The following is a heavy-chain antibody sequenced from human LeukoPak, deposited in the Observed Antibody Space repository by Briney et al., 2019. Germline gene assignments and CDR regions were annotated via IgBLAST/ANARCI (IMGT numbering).Heavy chain of an antibody. J-gene: IGHJ5*02. CDR3: SREFHP. CDR2: IKHDGREE. Sequence: TGGSLRLSCEGSGFPFGTYWMAWVRQAPGKGLEWVASIKHDGREEHYADSIKGRFAISRDNGKNSVYLQMNNLRVEDTAMYYCSREFHPWGQGTLVIVSS. V-gene: IGHV3-7*01. CDR1: GFPFGTYW.